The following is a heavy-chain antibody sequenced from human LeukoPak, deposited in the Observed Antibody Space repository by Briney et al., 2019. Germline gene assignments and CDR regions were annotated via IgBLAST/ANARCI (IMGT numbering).Heavy chain of an antibody. Sequence: ASVKVSCKASGYTFTGYYVHWVRQAPGQGLEWMGWINPNTGDTNYAQKFQGRVTMTRDTSINTAYMDLSGLRSDDTAVYYCSRYYRHFDYWGQGTLVTVSS. CDR1: GYTFTGYY. D-gene: IGHD3-10*01. V-gene: IGHV1-2*02. CDR3: SRYYRHFDY. J-gene: IGHJ4*02. CDR2: INPNTGDT.